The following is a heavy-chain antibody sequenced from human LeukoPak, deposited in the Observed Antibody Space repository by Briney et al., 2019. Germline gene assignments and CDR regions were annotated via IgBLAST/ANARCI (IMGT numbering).Heavy chain of an antibody. CDR2: ISGSGGST. CDR3: AKARGVIAHYYYYYGMDV. V-gene: IGHV3-23*01. Sequence: GRSLRLSCVASGFTFSRYAMHWVRQAPGKGLEWVSAISGSGGSTYYADSVKGRFTISRDNSKNTLYLQMNSLRAEDTAVYYCAKARGVIAHYYYYYGMDVWGQGTTVTVSS. D-gene: IGHD3-16*02. CDR1: GFTFSRYA. J-gene: IGHJ6*02.